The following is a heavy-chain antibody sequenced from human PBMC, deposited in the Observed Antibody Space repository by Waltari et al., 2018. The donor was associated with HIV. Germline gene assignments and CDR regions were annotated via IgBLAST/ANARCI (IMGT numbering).Heavy chain of an antibody. D-gene: IGHD3-9*01. CDR3: ARDHFDGGPPYWYFDL. J-gene: IGHJ2*01. CDR1: GFTFSSYW. V-gene: IGHV3-74*01. CDR2: INSDGSST. Sequence: EVQLVESGGGLVQPGGSLRLSCAASGFTFSSYWMHWVRQAPGKGLVWVSRINSDGSSTSYADSVKGRFTISRDNAKNTLYLQMNSLRAEDTAVYYCARDHFDGGPPYWYFDLWGRGTLVTVSS.